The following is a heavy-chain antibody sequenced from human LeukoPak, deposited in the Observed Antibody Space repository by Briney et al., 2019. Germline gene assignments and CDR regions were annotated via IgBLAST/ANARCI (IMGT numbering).Heavy chain of an antibody. CDR1: GGSISSYY. V-gene: IGHV4-59*01. D-gene: IGHD5/OR15-5a*01. Sequence: SETLSLTCTVSGGSISSYYWSWSRQPPGKGLEGIGYIYYSGSTNYNPSLKSRVTISVDTSKNQFSLKLSSVTAADTAVYYCARDRGSTGFIDYYYYMDVWGKGTTVTVSS. CDR3: ARDRGSTGFIDYYYYMDV. CDR2: IYYSGST. J-gene: IGHJ6*03.